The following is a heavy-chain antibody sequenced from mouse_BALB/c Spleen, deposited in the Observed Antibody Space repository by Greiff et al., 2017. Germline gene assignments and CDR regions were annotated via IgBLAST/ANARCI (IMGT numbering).Heavy chain of an antibody. V-gene: IGHV5-6-4*01. CDR2: ISSGGSYT. D-gene: IGHD2-3*01. CDR3: TRNGYYVEAMDY. J-gene: IGHJ4*01. Sequence: EVNVVESGGGLVKPGGSLKLSCAASGFTFSSYTMSWVRQTPEKRLEWVATISSGGSYTYYPDSVKGRFTISRDNAKNTLYLQMSSLKSEDTAMYYCTRNGYYVEAMDYWGQGTSVTVSS. CDR1: GFTFSSYT.